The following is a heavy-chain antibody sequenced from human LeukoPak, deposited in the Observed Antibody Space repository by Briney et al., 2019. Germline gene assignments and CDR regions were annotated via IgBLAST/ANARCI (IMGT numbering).Heavy chain of an antibody. D-gene: IGHD3-22*01. J-gene: IGHJ4*02. CDR1: GGTFSSYA. V-gene: IGHV1-69*13. CDR2: IIPILGTA. Sequence: GASVKVSCKASGGTFSSYAISWVRQAPGQGLEWMGGIIPILGTANYAQKFQGRVTITADESTSTAYMELSSLRAEDTAVYYCAKVDTMIVVVSLTYYFDYWGQGTLVTVSS. CDR3: AKVDTMIVVVSLTYYFDY.